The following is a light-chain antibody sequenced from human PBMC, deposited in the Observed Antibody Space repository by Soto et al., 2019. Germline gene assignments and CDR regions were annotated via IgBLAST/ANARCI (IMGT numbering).Light chain of an antibody. CDR1: NNL. CDR2: EAS. J-gene: IGLJ1*01. V-gene: IGLV2-23*01. Sequence: QSALTQPASVSGSPGQSITISCTGANNLVSWYQVHPGKAPRLIMSEASKRPSGVSDRFSGSKSGNTASLTISGLQAEDEADYYCCSYAGSVPSLYVFGSGTKLTVL. CDR3: CSYAGSVPSLYV.